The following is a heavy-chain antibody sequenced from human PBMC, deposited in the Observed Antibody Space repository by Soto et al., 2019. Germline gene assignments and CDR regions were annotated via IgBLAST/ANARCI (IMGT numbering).Heavy chain of an antibody. Sequence: QVQLQESGPGLVKPSQTLSLTCTVAGGSISSGDYYWSWIRQPPGKGLEWIGYIYYSGSTYYNPSLKSRVTISVETSKNKFSLKLRSVTAADTAVDYCSSYCISTSCLSQWGQGTLVTVSS. D-gene: IGHD2-2*01. CDR2: IYYSGST. J-gene: IGHJ4*02. CDR3: SSYCISTSCLSQ. CDR1: GGSISSGDYY. V-gene: IGHV4-30-4*01.